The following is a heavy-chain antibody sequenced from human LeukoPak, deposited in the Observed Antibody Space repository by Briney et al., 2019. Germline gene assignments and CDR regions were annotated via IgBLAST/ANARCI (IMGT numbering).Heavy chain of an antibody. V-gene: IGHV4-59*08. D-gene: IGHD3-22*01. CDR2: IYYSGST. Sequence: SETLSLTCTVSGGSISSYYWSWIRQPPGKGLEWIGYIYYSGSTNYNPSLKSRVTISVDTSKDQFSLKLSSVTAADTAVYYCARGFYDSSGYYRDYWGQGTLVTVSS. CDR1: GGSISSYY. CDR3: ARGFYDSSGYYRDY. J-gene: IGHJ4*02.